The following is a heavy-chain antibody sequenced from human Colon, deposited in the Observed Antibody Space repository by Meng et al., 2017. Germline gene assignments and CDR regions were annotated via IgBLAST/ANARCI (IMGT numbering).Heavy chain of an antibody. Sequence: QVHLRESAPGLVRLSETLSLTCTVSGASVSSDSHYWSWIRQSPGKGLEWIGYIYYTGNTNYNPSLASRVSMSLDTSKNHFSLHLTSVTAADTAIYYCARVNGDFDEAWFDPWGQGTLVTVSS. D-gene: IGHD4-17*01. CDR3: ARVNGDFDEAWFDP. CDR1: GASVSSDSHY. V-gene: IGHV4-61*03. J-gene: IGHJ5*02. CDR2: IYYTGNT.